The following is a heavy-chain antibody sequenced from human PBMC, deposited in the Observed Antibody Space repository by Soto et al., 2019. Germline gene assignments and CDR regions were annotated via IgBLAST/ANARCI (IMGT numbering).Heavy chain of an antibody. CDR1: GGSISSGGYY. CDR2: IYYSGSA. Sequence: QVQLQESGPGLVKPSQTLSLTCTVSGGSISSGGYYWSWIRQHPGKGLEWIGYIYYSGSAYYNPSLKSRVTISVDTSKNQVSLKLNSVTAADTAVYYCARDGGAAPDMGYWGQGTLVTVSS. CDR3: ARDGGAAPDMGY. V-gene: IGHV4-31*03. J-gene: IGHJ4*02. D-gene: IGHD6-13*01.